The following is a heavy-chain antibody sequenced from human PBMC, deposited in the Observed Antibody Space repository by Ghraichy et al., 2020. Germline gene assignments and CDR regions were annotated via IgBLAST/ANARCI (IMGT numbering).Heavy chain of an antibody. CDR2: INQDGSDK. Sequence: GGSLRLSCVASGFTFSTSWMSWVRQAPGKGLEWVANINQDGSDKYNVASVRGRFTISRDNAKNSLYLQLNSLRAEGTAVYYCARDPYHGSLDYWGQGTLVTVSS. J-gene: IGHJ4*02. V-gene: IGHV3-7*03. D-gene: IGHD2-2*01. CDR3: ARDPYHGSLDY. CDR1: GFTFSTSW.